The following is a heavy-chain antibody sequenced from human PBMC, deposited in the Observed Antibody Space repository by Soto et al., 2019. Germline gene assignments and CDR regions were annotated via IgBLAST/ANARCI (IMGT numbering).Heavy chain of an antibody. D-gene: IGHD3-16*02. J-gene: IGHJ3*02. CDR1: GFTFSSYA. CDR2: ISGSGGST. V-gene: IGHV3-23*01. CDR3: AKDGYDYVWGSYRYAVGAFDI. Sequence: GGSLRLSCAASGFTFSSYAMSWVRQAPGKGLEWVSAISGSGGSTYYADSVKGRFTISRDNSKNTLYLQMNSLRAEDTAVYYCAKDGYDYVWGSYRYAVGAFDIWGQGTMVTVSS.